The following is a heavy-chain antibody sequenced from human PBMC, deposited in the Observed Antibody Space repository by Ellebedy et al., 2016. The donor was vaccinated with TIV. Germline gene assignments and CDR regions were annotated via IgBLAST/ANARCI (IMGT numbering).Heavy chain of an antibody. Sequence: GESLKISCAASGFTFSSYWMSWVRQAPGKGLEWVANIKQDGSEKYYVDSVKGRFTISRDNAKNSLYLQMNSLRAEDTAVYYCARALDGGVQLEYWGQGTLVTVSS. D-gene: IGHD3-16*01. CDR3: ARALDGGVQLEY. V-gene: IGHV3-7*03. CDR2: IKQDGSEK. CDR1: GFTFSSYW. J-gene: IGHJ4*02.